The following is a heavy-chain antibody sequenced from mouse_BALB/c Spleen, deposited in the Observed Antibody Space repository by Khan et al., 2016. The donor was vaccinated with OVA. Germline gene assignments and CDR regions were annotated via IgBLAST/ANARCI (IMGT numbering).Heavy chain of an antibody. V-gene: IGHV1-7*01. D-gene: IGHD2-10*02. CDR2: INPSTGYT. CDR1: GYTFTTYW. Sequence: QVQLKQSGAELAKPGASVKMSCTASGYTFTTYWIHWINQRPGQGLEWIGYINPSTGYTEYHKNFKDKATLTADESSGTAYMHLNSLTSADSAVYDCARRGLYGRFAYWGQGTLVTVSA. J-gene: IGHJ3*01. CDR3: ARRGLYGRFAY.